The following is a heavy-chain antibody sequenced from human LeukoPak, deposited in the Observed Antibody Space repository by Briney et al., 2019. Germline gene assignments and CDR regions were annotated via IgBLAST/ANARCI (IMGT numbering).Heavy chain of an antibody. CDR2: IHTSGSA. D-gene: IGHD3-3*01. CDR3: ARHPYYDFWSGYLPPD. J-gene: IGHJ4*02. Sequence: PSETLSLTCTVSGGSIGRYYWSWIRQPAGKGLEWIGRIHTSGSANYNPSLKSRVTMSVDTSQIQFSLQLTSVTAADTAVYYCARHPYYDFWSGYLPPDWGQGTLVTVSS. CDR1: GGSIGRYY. V-gene: IGHV4-4*07.